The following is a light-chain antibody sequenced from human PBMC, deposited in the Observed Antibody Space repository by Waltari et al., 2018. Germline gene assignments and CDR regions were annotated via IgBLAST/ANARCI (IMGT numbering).Light chain of an antibody. V-gene: IGKV1-5*03. J-gene: IGKJ2*01. CDR3: QQYNSYST. Sequence: DIQMTQSPSTLSPSVGDRVTIICRASQSLSNWLAWYQQKPGKAPKLLIHKATTLESGVPSRFSGSGSGTEFTLTISSLQPDDFATYYCQQYNSYSTFGQGTKLEMK. CDR1: QSLSNW. CDR2: KAT.